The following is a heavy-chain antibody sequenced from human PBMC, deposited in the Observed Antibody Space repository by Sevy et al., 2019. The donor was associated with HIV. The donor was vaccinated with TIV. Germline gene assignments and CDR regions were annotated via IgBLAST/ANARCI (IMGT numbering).Heavy chain of an antibody. D-gene: IGHD3-10*01. J-gene: IGHJ4*02. V-gene: IGHV3-53*01. CDR3: ARPPVGSPPFGY. CDR2: IYSGGST. Sequence: GESLKISCAASGFTVSSNYMSWVRQAPGKGLEWVSVIYSGGSTYYADSVKGRFTISRDNSKNTLYLQMNSLRAEDTAVYYCARPPVGSPPFGYWGQSTLVTDSS. CDR1: GFTVSSNY.